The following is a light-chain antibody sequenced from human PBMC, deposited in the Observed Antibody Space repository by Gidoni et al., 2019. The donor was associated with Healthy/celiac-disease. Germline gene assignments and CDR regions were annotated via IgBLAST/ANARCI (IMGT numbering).Light chain of an antibody. Sequence: EIGWTQSPATLSLSPGERATLSCRASQSVSSYLAWYQQKPGQAPRLLIYDASNRATGIPARFSGSGSGTDFTLTISSLEPEAFAVYSCQQRSNWLTFGGGTKVEIK. CDR1: QSVSSY. V-gene: IGKV3-11*01. CDR3: QQRSNWLT. J-gene: IGKJ4*01. CDR2: DAS.